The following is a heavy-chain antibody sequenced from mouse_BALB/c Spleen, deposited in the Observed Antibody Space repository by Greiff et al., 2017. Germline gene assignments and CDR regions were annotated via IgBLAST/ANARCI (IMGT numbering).Heavy chain of an antibody. V-gene: IGHV5-6-5*01. J-gene: IGHJ1*01. CDR2: ISSGGST. CDR1: GFTFSSYA. CDR3: ARVAKFITTAHWYFDV. D-gene: IGHD1-2*01. Sequence: EVKLMESGGGLVKPGGSLKLSCAASGFTFSSYAMSWVRQTPEKRLEWVASISSGGSTYYPDSVKGRFTISRDNARNILYLQMSSLRSEDTAMYYCARVAKFITTAHWYFDVWGAGTTVTVSS.